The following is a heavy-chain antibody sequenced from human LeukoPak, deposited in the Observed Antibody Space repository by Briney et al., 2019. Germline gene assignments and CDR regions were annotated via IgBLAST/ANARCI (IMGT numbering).Heavy chain of an antibody. Sequence: GGSLRLSCAASGFTFSSYGMHWVRQAPGKGLEWVAVIWYDGSNKYYADSVKGRFTISRDNSKNTLYLQMNSLRAEDTAVYYCARDYPDYDSSGYLSYGMDVWGQGTTVTVSS. J-gene: IGHJ6*02. D-gene: IGHD3-22*01. CDR2: IWYDGSNK. CDR3: ARDYPDYDSSGYLSYGMDV. V-gene: IGHV3-33*01. CDR1: GFTFSSYG.